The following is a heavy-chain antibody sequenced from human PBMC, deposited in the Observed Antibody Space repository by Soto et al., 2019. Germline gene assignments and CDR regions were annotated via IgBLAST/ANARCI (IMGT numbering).Heavy chain of an antibody. CDR3: AKDLVVAATPGY. CDR2: IKWDASEK. Sequence: PGGSLRLSCGASGFSFGVYWMSWVRQAPGKGLEWLATIKWDASEKKYVDSVKGRFTTSRDNAKNSLYLQMNSLRAEDTAVYYCAKDLVVAATPGYWGQGTLVTVSS. J-gene: IGHJ4*02. D-gene: IGHD2-15*01. CDR1: GFSFGVYW. V-gene: IGHV3-7*03.